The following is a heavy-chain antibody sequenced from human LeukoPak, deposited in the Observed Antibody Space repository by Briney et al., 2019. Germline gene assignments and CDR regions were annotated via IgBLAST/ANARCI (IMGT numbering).Heavy chain of an antibody. D-gene: IGHD6-13*01. CDR3: ARHMGEHHQQPDY. J-gene: IGHJ4*02. CDR1: GYSFSGNW. V-gene: IGHV5-51*01. CDR2: IYPGDSDT. Sequence: GESLKISCKGSGYSFSGNWIGWVRQMPGKGLEWMGIIYPGDSDTRYSPSFQGQVTISVDKSSATAYLQWSSLKASDTAMYYCARHMGEHHQQPDYWGQGTLVTVSA.